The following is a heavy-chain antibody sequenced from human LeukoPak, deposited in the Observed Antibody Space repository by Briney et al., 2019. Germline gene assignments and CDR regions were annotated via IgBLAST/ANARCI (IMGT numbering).Heavy chain of an antibody. Sequence: SVTVSCKASGYTFPDYYIHWVRRAPGQGLEWIGFINPNSGGTHYAQNFQGRVTVTRDTSISTVYLEMIRLRSDDTAVYYCARKGRIYGDYDYWVRGTLGTVSS. CDR2: INPNSGGT. CDR1: GYTFPDYY. V-gene: IGHV1-2*02. J-gene: IGHJ4*02. CDR3: ARKGRIYGDYDY. D-gene: IGHD4-17*01.